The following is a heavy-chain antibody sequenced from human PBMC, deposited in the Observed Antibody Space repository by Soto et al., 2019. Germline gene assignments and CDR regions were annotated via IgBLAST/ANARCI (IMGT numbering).Heavy chain of an antibody. CDR3: ARGEQVNWFDP. CDR1: GGTFSSYT. Sequence: QVQLVESGAEVKKPGSSVKVSCKASGGTFSSYTISWVRQAPRHGLEWMGRIIPILGIANYAQKFQGRVTITADKSTSTAYTELSSLRSEDTAVYYCARGEQVNWFDPWGQGTLVTVSS. D-gene: IGHD3-16*01. CDR2: IIPILGIA. V-gene: IGHV1-69*02. J-gene: IGHJ5*02.